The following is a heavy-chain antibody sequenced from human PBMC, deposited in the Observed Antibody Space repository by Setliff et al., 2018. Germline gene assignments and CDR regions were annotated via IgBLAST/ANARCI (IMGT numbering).Heavy chain of an antibody. Sequence: ASVKVSCKASGYIFTGYYMHWVRQAPGQGLEWMGRISPHTGGTNSAQKFQGRVTVTRDTSVSTVYMELNSLRSDDTAVYYCVRAGFDAISNGLDYWGQGTLVTVSS. CDR1: GYIFTGYY. J-gene: IGHJ4*02. D-gene: IGHD3-3*01. CDR2: ISPHTGGT. CDR3: VRAGFDAISNGLDY. V-gene: IGHV1-2*06.